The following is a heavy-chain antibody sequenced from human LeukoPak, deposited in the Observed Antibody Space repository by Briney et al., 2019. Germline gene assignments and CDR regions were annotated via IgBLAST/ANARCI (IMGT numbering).Heavy chain of an antibody. CDR1: GDSISITNYY. CDR3: ARDRVGATRVFDY. Sequence: PSETLSLTCTVSGDSISITNYYWGWIRQPPGKGLEWIGSVDYSGSTYYNPSLKSRVTISVDTSKNQFSLKLSSVTAADTAVYYCARDRVGATRVFDYWGQGTLVTVSS. J-gene: IGHJ4*02. D-gene: IGHD1-26*01. CDR2: VDYSGST. V-gene: IGHV4-39*07.